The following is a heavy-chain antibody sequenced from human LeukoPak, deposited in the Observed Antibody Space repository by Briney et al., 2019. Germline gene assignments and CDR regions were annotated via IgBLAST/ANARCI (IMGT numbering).Heavy chain of an antibody. CDR3: ARATTYDILTGFSDY. CDR1: GFTFSSYT. Sequence: GGSLRLSCAASGFTFSSYTMNWVRQAPGKGLEWVSIISSGSSYIHYADSVKGRFTISRDNAKKSLYLQMNSLRAEDTAVYYCARATTYDILTGFSDYWGQGTLVTVSS. V-gene: IGHV3-21*01. J-gene: IGHJ4*02. CDR2: ISSGSSYI. D-gene: IGHD3-9*01.